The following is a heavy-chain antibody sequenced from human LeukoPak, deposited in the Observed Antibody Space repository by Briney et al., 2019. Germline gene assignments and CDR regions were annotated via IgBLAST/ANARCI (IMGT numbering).Heavy chain of an antibody. D-gene: IGHD3-22*01. J-gene: IGHJ6*02. CDR2: ISSSSSYI. CDR3: ARDRKDSSGYHSSGMDV. Sequence: PGGSLRLSCAASGFTFSSYSMNWVRQAPGKGLEWVSSISSSSSYIYYADSVKGRFTISRDNAKNSLYLQMNSLRAEDTAVYYCARDRKDSSGYHSSGMDVWGQGTTVTVSS. CDR1: GFTFSSYS. V-gene: IGHV3-21*01.